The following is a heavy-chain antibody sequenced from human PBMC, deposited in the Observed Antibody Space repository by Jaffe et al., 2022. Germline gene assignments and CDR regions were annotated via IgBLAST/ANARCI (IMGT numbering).Heavy chain of an antibody. J-gene: IGHJ5*02. V-gene: IGHV1-69*01. Sequence: QVQLVQSGAEVKKPGSSVKVSCKASGGTFSSYAISWVRQAPGQGLEWMGGIIPIFGTANYAQKFQGRVTITADESTSTAYMELSSLRSEDTAVYYCATSGGAYCSGGSCYLGSWFDPWGQGTLVTVSS. CDR2: IIPIFGTA. D-gene: IGHD2-15*01. CDR1: GGTFSSYA. CDR3: ATSGGAYCSGGSCYLGSWFDP.